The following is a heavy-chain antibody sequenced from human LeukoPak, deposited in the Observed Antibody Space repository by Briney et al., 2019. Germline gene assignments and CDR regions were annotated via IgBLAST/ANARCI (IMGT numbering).Heavy chain of an antibody. CDR1: GFTFSSYA. CDR2: IRYDGTNK. Sequence: GGSLRLSCAASGFTFSSYAMSWVRQAPGKGLEWVTFIRYDGTNKYYTDSVNGRFTISRDNSKNTLYLQMNSLRGEDTAVYYCAKSVGSGWYDWFDPWGQGTLVTVSS. D-gene: IGHD6-19*01. J-gene: IGHJ5*02. V-gene: IGHV3-30*02. CDR3: AKSVGSGWYDWFDP.